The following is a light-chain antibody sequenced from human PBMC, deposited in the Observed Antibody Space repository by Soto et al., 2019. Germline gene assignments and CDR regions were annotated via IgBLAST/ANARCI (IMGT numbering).Light chain of an antibody. Sequence: EIVLPQSPGTLSLSPGERATLSCRASQSVSSSYLAWYQQKPGQAPRLLLYGASSRATGIPDRFSGSWSGTDFTLTISRLEPEDFAVYYCQQDGSSPPYTFGQGTKLEIK. V-gene: IGKV3-20*01. CDR2: GAS. J-gene: IGKJ2*01. CDR1: QSVSSSY. CDR3: QQDGSSPPYT.